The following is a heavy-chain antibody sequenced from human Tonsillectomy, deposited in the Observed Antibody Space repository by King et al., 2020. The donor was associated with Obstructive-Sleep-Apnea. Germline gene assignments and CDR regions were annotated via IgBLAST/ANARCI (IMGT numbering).Heavy chain of an antibody. V-gene: IGHV4-31*03. Sequence: QLQESGPGLVKPSETLSLTCTVSGGSISSGGYYWSWIRQHPGKGLERIGYIYYSGSTYYNPSLKSRVTISVDTSKNQFSLKLSSVTAADTAVYYCARCQGSDYYYGMDVWGQGTTVTVSS. CDR2: IYYSGST. J-gene: IGHJ6*02. D-gene: IGHD6-6*01. CDR3: ARCQGSDYYYGMDV. CDR1: GGSISSGGYY.